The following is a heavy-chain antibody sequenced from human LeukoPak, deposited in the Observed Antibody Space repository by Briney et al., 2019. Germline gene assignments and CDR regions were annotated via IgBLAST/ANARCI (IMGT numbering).Heavy chain of an antibody. CDR3: ARGASRSFDY. Sequence: ASVKVSCKACGYTFTTYDINCVRQDPGQGLEWMGWMNPNSGNTGYAQKFHGRVIFTRDTSISTAYMELSSLKSEDTALYYCARGASRSFDYWGQGTLVSVSS. J-gene: IGHJ4*02. V-gene: IGHV1-8*03. CDR2: MNPNSGNT. D-gene: IGHD6-6*01. CDR1: GYTFTTYD.